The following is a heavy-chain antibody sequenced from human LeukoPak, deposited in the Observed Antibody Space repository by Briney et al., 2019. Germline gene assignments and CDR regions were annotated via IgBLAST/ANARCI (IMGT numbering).Heavy chain of an antibody. CDR3: AREGVGIAADNNWFDP. V-gene: IGHV1-2*02. Sequence: ASVKVSCKASGYTFAGYYMHWVRQAPGQGLEWMGWINPNSGGTNFAQKFQGRVTMTRDTSISTVYMELSRLKYEDTAVYYCAREGVGIAADNNWFDPWGQGTLVTVSS. CDR1: GYTFAGYY. CDR2: INPNSGGT. J-gene: IGHJ5*02. D-gene: IGHD6-25*01.